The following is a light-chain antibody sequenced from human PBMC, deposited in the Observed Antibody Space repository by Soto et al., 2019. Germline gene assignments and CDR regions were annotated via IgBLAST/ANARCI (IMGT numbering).Light chain of an antibody. CDR3: QHYGSSPPYT. CDR1: QSVSSNC. J-gene: IGKJ2*01. Sequence: EIVLTQSPGTLSLFPGERATLSCRASQSVSSNCLAWYQQKPGQAPRLLVYSASSRATGIPDRFSGSGSGTDFTLTILRLEPEDFAVYYCQHYGSSPPYTFGQGTKLEIK. CDR2: SAS. V-gene: IGKV3-20*01.